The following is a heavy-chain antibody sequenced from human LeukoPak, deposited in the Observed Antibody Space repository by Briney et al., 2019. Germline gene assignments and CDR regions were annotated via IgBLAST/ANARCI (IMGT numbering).Heavy chain of an antibody. V-gene: IGHV5-51*01. CDR2: IYPGDSDT. D-gene: IGHD2-2*01. J-gene: IGHJ4*02. CDR1: GYSFTTYW. Sequence: GESLKISCKGSGYSFTTYWVGWVRQMPGKGLEWMGIIYPGDSDTRYSPSFQGQVTISADKSITTAYLQWSSLQASDTAMYYCARRSTYCTSTSCHFDYWGQGTLSPSPQ. CDR3: ARRSTYCTSTSCHFDY.